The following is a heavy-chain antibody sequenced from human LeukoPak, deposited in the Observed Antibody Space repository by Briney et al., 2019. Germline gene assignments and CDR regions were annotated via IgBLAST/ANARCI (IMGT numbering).Heavy chain of an antibody. V-gene: IGHV3-21*01. CDR2: ISSSSSYI. J-gene: IGHJ5*02. Sequence: GGSLRLSCAASGFTFSSYSMNWVRQAPGKGLEWVSSISSSSSYIYYADSVKGRFTISRDNAKNSLYLQMNSLRAEDTAVYYCARDRVAAAGRDWFDPWGQGTLVTVSS. CDR1: GFTFSSYS. CDR3: ARDRVAAAGRDWFDP. D-gene: IGHD6-13*01.